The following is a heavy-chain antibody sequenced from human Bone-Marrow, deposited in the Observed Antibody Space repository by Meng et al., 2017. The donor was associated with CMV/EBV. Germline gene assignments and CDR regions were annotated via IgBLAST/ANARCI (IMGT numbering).Heavy chain of an antibody. CDR1: GFTFSSYW. Sequence: GESLKISCAASGFTFSSYWMSWVRQAPGKGLEWVANIKQDGSEKYYVDSVKGRFTISRDSAQNSLYLQMNSLRAEDTAVYYCARGQYCGGTNCYMPDYWGQGTLVTVSS. V-gene: IGHV3-7*01. J-gene: IGHJ4*02. CDR2: IKQDGSEK. D-gene: IGHD2-2*02. CDR3: ARGQYCGGTNCYMPDY.